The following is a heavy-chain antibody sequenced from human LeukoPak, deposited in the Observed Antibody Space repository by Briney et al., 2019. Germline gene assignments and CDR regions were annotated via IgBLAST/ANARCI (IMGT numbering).Heavy chain of an antibody. CDR1: KFIFCNYW. J-gene: IGHJ4*02. CDR3: AREDGYCSGGNCYSYFDS. Sequence: QPGGSLRLSCAASKFIFCNYWMSWVRQAPGKGLEWVAYIKKTGSETYYVDSVKGRFTITRDNARNSLFLQMNSLRAEDTAVYYCAREDGYCSGGNCYSYFDSRGQGALVTVSS. D-gene: IGHD2-15*01. V-gene: IGHV3-7*01. CDR2: IKKTGSET.